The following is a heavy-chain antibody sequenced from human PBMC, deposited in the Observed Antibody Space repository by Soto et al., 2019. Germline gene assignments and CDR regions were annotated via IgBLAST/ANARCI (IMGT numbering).Heavy chain of an antibody. D-gene: IGHD3-22*01. J-gene: IGHJ3*02. V-gene: IGHV3-30-3*01. Sequence: GGSLRLSCAASGFTFSSYAMHWVRQAPGKGLEWVAVISYDGSNKYYADSVKGRFTISRDNSKNTLYLQMNSLRAEDTAVYYCAKPRAYYHDSRDHFVIWGQGTMVTVSS. CDR1: GFTFSSYA. CDR2: ISYDGSNK. CDR3: AKPRAYYHDSRDHFVI.